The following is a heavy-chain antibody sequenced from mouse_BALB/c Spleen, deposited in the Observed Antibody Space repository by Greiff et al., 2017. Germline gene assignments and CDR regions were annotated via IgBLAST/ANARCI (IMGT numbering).Heavy chain of an antibody. D-gene: IGHD1-1*01. CDR1: GYTFTSYY. V-gene: IGHV1S56*01. Sequence: QVQLQQSGPELVKPGASVRISCKASGYTFTSYYIHWVKQRPGQGLEWIGWIYPGNVNTKYNEKFKGKATLTADKSSSTAYMQLSSLTSEDSAVYFCARVEVYEDWYFDVWGAGTTVTVSS. J-gene: IGHJ1*01. CDR2: IYPGNVNT. CDR3: ARVEVYEDWYFDV.